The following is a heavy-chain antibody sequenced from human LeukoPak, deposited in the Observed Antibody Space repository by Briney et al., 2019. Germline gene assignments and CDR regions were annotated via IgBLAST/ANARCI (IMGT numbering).Heavy chain of an antibody. D-gene: IGHD2-2*01. CDR1: GFTFSSYS. Sequence: GGSLRLSCAASGFTFSSYSMNWVRQAPGKGLEWVSYISSSSSTIYYADSVKGRFTISRDNAKNSLYLQMNSLRAEDTAVYYCAKDLVAGWVVVAAATPDYWGQGTLVTVSS. J-gene: IGHJ4*02. CDR2: ISSSSSTI. V-gene: IGHV3-48*01. CDR3: AKDLVAGWVVVAAATPDY.